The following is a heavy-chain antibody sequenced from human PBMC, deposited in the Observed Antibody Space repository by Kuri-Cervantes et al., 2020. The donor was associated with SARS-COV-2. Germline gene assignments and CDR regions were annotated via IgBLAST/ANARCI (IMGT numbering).Heavy chain of an antibody. Sequence: GESLKISCAASGFTFSSYGMHWVRQAPGKGLEWVAVIWYDGSNKYYADSVKGRFTISRDNSKNTLYLQMNSLRAEDTAVYYCARDLNRYSSSWGAFDIWGRGPVV. V-gene: IGHV3-33*01. CDR1: GFTFSSYG. CDR3: ARDLNRYSSSWGAFDI. CDR2: IWYDGSNK. J-gene: IGHJ3*02. D-gene: IGHD6-13*01.